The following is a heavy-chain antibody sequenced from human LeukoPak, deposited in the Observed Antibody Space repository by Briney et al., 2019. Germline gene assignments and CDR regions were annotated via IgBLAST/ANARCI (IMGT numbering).Heavy chain of an antibody. CDR1: GFTFSSYS. V-gene: IGHV3-21*01. J-gene: IGHJ6*02. D-gene: IGHD1-20*01. Sequence: PGGSLRLSCAASGFTFSSYSMNWVRQAPGKGLEWVSSISSSSSYIYYADSVKGRFTISRDNAKNSLYLQMNSLRAEDTAVYYCARDGYNWNDAGYGMDVWGQGTTVTVSS. CDR2: ISSSSSYI. CDR3: ARDGYNWNDAGYGMDV.